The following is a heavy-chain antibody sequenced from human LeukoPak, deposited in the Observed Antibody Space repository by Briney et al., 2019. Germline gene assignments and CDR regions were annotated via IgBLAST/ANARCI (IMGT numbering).Heavy chain of an antibody. CDR3: ARGVPAETYYYYVDV. CDR1: GYTFTSYD. CDR2: MNPNSGNT. Sequence: ASVKISCKASGYTFTSYDINWVRQATGQGLEWMGWMNPNSGNTGYAQKFQGRVTMTRNTSISTAYMELSSLRSEDTAVYYCARGVPAETYYYYVDVWGKGTTVTVSS. J-gene: IGHJ6*03. D-gene: IGHD2-2*01. V-gene: IGHV1-8*01.